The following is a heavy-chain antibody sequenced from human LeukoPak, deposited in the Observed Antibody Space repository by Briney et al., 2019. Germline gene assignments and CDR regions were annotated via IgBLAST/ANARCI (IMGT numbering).Heavy chain of an antibody. CDR3: ARAVLDILTGYEHFDY. V-gene: IGHV3-7*01. CDR1: GFTFSSYW. D-gene: IGHD3-9*01. J-gene: IGHJ4*02. Sequence: GGSLRLSCAASGFTFSSYWMGWVRQAPGKGLEWVANIKQDGSEKYYVDSVKGRFTISRDNAKNSLYLQMNSLRAEDTAVYYCARAVLDILTGYEHFDYWGQGTLVTVSS. CDR2: IKQDGSEK.